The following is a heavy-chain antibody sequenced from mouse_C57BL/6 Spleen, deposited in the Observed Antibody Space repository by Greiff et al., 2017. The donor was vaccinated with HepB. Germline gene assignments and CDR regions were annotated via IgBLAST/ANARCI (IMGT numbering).Heavy chain of an antibody. CDR3: ARPSNYDAMDY. CDR2: IDPSDSET. CDR1: GYTFTSYW. V-gene: IGHV1-52*01. J-gene: IGHJ4*01. Sequence: VQLQQPGAALVRPGSSVKLSCKASGYTFTSYWMHWVKQRPIQGLEWIGNIDPSDSETHYNQKFKDKATLTVDKSSSTAYMQLSSLTSEDSAVYYCARPSNYDAMDYWGQGTSVTVSS. D-gene: IGHD2-5*01.